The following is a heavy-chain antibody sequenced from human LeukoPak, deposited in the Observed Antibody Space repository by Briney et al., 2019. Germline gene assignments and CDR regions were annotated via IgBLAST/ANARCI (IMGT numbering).Heavy chain of an antibody. CDR3: ARDRYYYDSSGYYYPDAFDI. CDR1: GFTFSSYA. D-gene: IGHD3-22*01. J-gene: IGHJ3*02. V-gene: IGHV3-23*01. Sequence: PGGSLRLSCAASGFTFSSYAMSWVRQAPGKGLEWVSAISGSGGSTYYADSVKGRFTISRDNSKNTLYLQMNSLRAEDTAVYYCARDRYYYDSSGYYYPDAFDIWGQGTMVTVSS. CDR2: ISGSGGST.